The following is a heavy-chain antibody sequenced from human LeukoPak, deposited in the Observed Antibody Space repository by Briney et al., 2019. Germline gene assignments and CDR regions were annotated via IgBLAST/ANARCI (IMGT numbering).Heavy chain of an antibody. J-gene: IGHJ5*02. CDR1: GLTFSSSW. V-gene: IGHV3-23*01. D-gene: IGHD4-11*01. CDR3: AKDMTTVTTVGYNWFDP. CDR2: ISGSGGST. Sequence: GGSLRLSCTVSGLTFSSSWMDWVRQAPGKGLEWVSAISGSGGSTYYADSVKGRFTISRDNSKNTLYLQMNSLRAEDTAVYYCAKDMTTVTTVGYNWFDPWGQGTLVTVSS.